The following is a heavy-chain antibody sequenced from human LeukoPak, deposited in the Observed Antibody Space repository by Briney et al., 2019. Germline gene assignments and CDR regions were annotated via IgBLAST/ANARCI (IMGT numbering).Heavy chain of an antibody. V-gene: IGHV3-30*02. CDR1: GFTFSSYG. D-gene: IGHD3-16*02. J-gene: IGHJ6*03. CDR2: IRHDETRI. CDR3: AKSVIPNSYQGTYYMDV. Sequence: AGSLRLTCAASGFTFSSYGMHWVRQAPGEGLEWVAFIRHDETRIFYGDSVKGRFTISRDNSKNMVYLQLNSLSAEDTALYYCAKSVIPNSYQGTYYMDVWGKGTTVTVFS.